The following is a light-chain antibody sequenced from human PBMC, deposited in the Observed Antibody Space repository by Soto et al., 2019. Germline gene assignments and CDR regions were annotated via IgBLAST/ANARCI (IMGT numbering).Light chain of an antibody. V-gene: IGKV3-20*01. J-gene: IGKJ5*01. CDR3: QQYGSSPLT. CDR1: QSVSSSY. Sequence: EIVLTQSPGTLSLSPGVRATLSCRASQSVSSSYLAWYQQKPGQAPRLLIYGASSRATGIPDRFSGSGSGTDFTLTISRLEPEDFAVYYCQQYGSSPLTFGQGTRLEIK. CDR2: GAS.